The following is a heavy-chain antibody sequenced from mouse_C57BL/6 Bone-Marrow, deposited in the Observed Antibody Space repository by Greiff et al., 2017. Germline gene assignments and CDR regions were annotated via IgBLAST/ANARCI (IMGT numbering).Heavy chain of an antibody. Sequence: EVQLQQSGTVLARPGASVKMSCKTSGYTFTSYWMHWVKQRPGQGLEWIGAIYPGNSDTSYNQKFKGKAKLTAVTSASTAYMELSSLTNEDSAVYYCTPHLYYYVSSYDDYWGQGTTLTVSS. CDR2: IYPGNSDT. CDR1: GYTFTSYW. V-gene: IGHV1-5*01. CDR3: TPHLYYYVSSYDDY. D-gene: IGHD1-1*01. J-gene: IGHJ2*01.